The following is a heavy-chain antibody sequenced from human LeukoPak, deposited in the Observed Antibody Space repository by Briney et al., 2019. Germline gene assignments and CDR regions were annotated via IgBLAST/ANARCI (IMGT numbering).Heavy chain of an antibody. Sequence: GASVTVSCKASGYTFTSYDINWVRQATGQGLEWMGWMNPNSGNTGYAQKFQGRVTMTRNTSISTAYMELSSLRSEDTAVYYCARARHEGGDSEYFQHWGQGTLVTVSS. D-gene: IGHD2-21*02. V-gene: IGHV1-8*01. CDR1: GYTFTSYD. CDR2: MNPNSGNT. J-gene: IGHJ1*01. CDR3: ARARHEGGDSEYFQH.